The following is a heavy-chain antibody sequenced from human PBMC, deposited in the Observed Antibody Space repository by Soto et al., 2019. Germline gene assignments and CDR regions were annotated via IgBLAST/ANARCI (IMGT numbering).Heavy chain of an antibody. J-gene: IGHJ4*02. CDR1: GWIFTFQY. D-gene: IGHD7-27*01. V-gene: IGHV1-45*02. Sequence: QMQLLQSGAEVTKTGSSVKISCKTSGWIFTFQYLHWVRQAPGQGLEWLGWITPYNGNVKYAQHFQGRISLTRDNSLTPLFLELRDLRPEDTGLYYCARSATSGDQHFIDSWGQGTLVTVSS. CDR2: ITPYNGNV. CDR3: ARSATSGDQHFIDS.